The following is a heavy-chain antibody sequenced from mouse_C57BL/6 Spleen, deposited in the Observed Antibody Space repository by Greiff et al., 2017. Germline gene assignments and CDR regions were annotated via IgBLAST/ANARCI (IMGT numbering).Heavy chain of an antibody. V-gene: IGHV5-16*01. J-gene: IGHJ1*03. CDR1: GFTFSDYY. D-gene: IGHD2-4*01. CDR2: INYDGSST. Sequence: EVQLQESEGGLVQPGSSMKLSCAASGFTFSDYYMAWVRQVPEKGLEWVANINYDGSSTYYLDSLKSRFIISRDNAKNILYLQMSSLKSEDTATYYCARVYDYGGRYFDVWGTGTTVTVSS. CDR3: ARVYDYGGRYFDV.